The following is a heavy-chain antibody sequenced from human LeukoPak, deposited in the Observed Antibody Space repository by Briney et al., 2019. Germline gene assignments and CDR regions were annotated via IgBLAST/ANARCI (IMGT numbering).Heavy chain of an antibody. J-gene: IGHJ6*02. D-gene: IGHD3-3*01. CDR2: INPNSGGT. CDR3: ARDNDVGGGAFYGMDV. V-gene: IGHV1-2*02. Sequence: ASVKVSCKAFGYTFTGYPMHWVRQAPGQGLEWMGWINPNSGGTNYAQKFQGGVTMTRDTSISTVYMELSSLRSDDTAVYYCARDNDVGGGAFYGMDVWGQGTTVTVSS. CDR1: GYTFTGYP.